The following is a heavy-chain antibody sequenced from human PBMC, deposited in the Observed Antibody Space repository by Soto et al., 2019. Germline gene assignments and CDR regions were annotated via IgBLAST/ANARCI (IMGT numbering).Heavy chain of an antibody. Sequence: GGSLRLSCAASGFTFSSYAMSWVRQAPGKGLEWVSAISGSGGSTYYADSVKGRFTISRDNSKNTLYLQMNSLRAEDMAVYYCAKGYSSSWYAFDIWGQGTMVTVSS. V-gene: IGHV3-23*01. CDR3: AKGYSSSWYAFDI. D-gene: IGHD6-13*01. CDR2: ISGSGGST. CDR1: GFTFSSYA. J-gene: IGHJ3*02.